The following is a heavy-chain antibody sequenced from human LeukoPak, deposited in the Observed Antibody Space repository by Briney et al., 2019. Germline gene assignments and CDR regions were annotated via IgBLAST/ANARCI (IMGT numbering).Heavy chain of an antibody. D-gene: IGHD2-2*01. CDR2: IYYSGST. V-gene: IGHV4-59*12. CDR3: ARLGIVVVPAASNWFEP. J-gene: IGHJ5*02. Sequence: SETLSLTCTVSGGSISSYYWSWIRQPPGKGLEWIGYIYYSGSTYYNPSLKSRVTISVDTSKNQFSLKLSSVTAADTAVYYCARLGIVVVPAASNWFEPWGQGTLVTVSS. CDR1: GGSISSYY.